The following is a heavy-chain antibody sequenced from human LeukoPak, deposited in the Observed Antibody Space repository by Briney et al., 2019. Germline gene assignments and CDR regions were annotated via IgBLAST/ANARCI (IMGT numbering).Heavy chain of an antibody. CDR2: ISRRSTYI. V-gene: IGHV3-21*01. CDR1: GFTFSTYS. D-gene: IGHD2-15*01. Sequence: GGSLRLSCAASGFTFSTYSMNWVRQAPGKGLEWVSSISRRSTYIYYADSVKGRFTISRDNAKNSLYLQMNTLRAEDTAVYYCARGSGGSCLDYWGQGTLVTVSS. J-gene: IGHJ4*02. CDR3: ARGSGGSCLDY.